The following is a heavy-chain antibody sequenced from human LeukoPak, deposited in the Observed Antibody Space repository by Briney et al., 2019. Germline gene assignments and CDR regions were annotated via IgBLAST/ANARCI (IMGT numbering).Heavy chain of an antibody. CDR2: IDPNSGGT. CDR1: GHTFTGYY. D-gene: IGHD3-22*01. J-gene: IGHJ4*02. V-gene: IGHV1-2*02. CDR3: ARVFYDSSGYYYAYFDY. Sequence: ASVKVSCKASGHTFTGYYMHWVRQAPAQGLEWMGWIDPNSGGTNYAQKFQGRVTMTRDTSINTAYMELSRLGSDDTAFYYCARVFYDSSGYYYAYFDYWGQGTLVTVSS.